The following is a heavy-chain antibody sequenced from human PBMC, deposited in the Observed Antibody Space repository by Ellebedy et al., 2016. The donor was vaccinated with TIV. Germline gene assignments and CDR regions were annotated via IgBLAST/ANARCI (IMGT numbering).Heavy chain of an antibody. J-gene: IGHJ6*03. CDR3: ARDSSSVYYYYMDV. CDR1: GFTFSSYY. V-gene: IGHV3-48*04. CDR2: ITTGSSTI. D-gene: IGHD6-6*01. Sequence: GGSLRLXXAASGFTFSSYYMNWVRQAPGKGLEWVAYITTGSSTIYYADSVKGRFTISRDGAKNSLYLQMNTLRAEDTAVYYCARDSSSVYYYYMDVWGKGTTVTVSS.